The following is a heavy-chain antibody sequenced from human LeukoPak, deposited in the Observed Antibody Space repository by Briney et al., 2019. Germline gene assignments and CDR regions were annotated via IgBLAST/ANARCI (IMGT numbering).Heavy chain of an antibody. D-gene: IGHD1-26*01. J-gene: IGHJ4*02. Sequence: PSETLSLTCTVSGGSISSSSYYWGWIRQPPGKGLEWIGSIYYSGSTYYNPSLKSRVTISVDTSKNQFSLKLSSVTAADTAVYYCARESGSYRWGRGFDYWGQGTLVTVSS. V-gene: IGHV4-39*07. CDR3: ARESGSYRWGRGFDY. CDR1: GGSISSSSYY. CDR2: IYYSGST.